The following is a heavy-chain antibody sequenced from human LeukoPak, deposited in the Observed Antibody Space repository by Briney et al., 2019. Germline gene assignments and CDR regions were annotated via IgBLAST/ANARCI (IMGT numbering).Heavy chain of an antibody. CDR1: GGSFSGYY. CDR3: ARERGVPAAIYYYGMDV. Sequence: SETLSLTCAVYGGSFSGYYWSWIRQPPGKGLEWIGEINHSGSTNYNPSLKSRVTISVDTSKNQFSLKLSSVTAADTAVYYCARERGVPAAIYYYGMDVWGQGTTVTVSS. V-gene: IGHV4-34*01. D-gene: IGHD2-2*01. J-gene: IGHJ6*02. CDR2: INHSGST.